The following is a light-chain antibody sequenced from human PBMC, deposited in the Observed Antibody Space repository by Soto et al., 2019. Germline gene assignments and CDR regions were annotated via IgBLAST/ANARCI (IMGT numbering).Light chain of an antibody. CDR1: SSNIASNT. Sequence: QSVLTQPPSVSEAPGQKVTISFSGSSSNIASNTVSCYQQLPGTAPQLLIYDDNKRPSGIPARFSGSKSGTSATLGITGFHNGDEADYYCGSWDSSLSAYVFGTGTKVTVL. V-gene: IGLV1-51*01. J-gene: IGLJ1*01. CDR2: DDN. CDR3: GSWDSSLSAYV.